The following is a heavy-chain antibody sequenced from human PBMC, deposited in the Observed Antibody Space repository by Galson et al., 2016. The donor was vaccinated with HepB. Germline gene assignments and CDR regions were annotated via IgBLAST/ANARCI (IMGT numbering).Heavy chain of an antibody. V-gene: IGHV2-70*11. Sequence: PALVKPTQTLTLTCTFSGFALSTSGMSMHWIRQPPGKAPEWLARIDWDDDKYYKTSLKTRLTISKDTSKNQVVLTMTNMDPVDTATYYCARTTVIVDAFDIWGQGTVVTVSS. CDR3: ARTTVIVDAFDI. CDR2: IDWDDDK. D-gene: IGHD3-22*01. CDR1: GFALSTSGMS. J-gene: IGHJ3*02.